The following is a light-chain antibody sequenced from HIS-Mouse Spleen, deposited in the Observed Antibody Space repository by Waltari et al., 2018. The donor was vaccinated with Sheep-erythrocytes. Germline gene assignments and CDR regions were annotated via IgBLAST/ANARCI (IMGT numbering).Light chain of an antibody. Sequence: QSALTQPRSVSGAPGQSVTSSCPGTSTDCGGYTLVSWYQQHPGKAPKLMIYDVSKRPSGVPDRFSGSKSGNTASLTISGLQAEDEADYYCCSYAGSYNHVFATGTKVTVL. J-gene: IGLJ1*01. CDR2: DVS. CDR3: CSYAGSYNHV. CDR1: STDCGGYTL. V-gene: IGLV2-11*01.